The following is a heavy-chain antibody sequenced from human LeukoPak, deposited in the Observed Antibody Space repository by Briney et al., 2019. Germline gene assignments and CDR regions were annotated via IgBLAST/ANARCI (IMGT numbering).Heavy chain of an antibody. Sequence: ASVKVSCKASGYTFTSYDINWVRQATGQGLEWMGWMNPNSGNTGYAQKFQGRVTITRNTSISTAYMEPSSLRSEDTAVYYCARGLGGATSYYYMDVWGKGTTVTVSS. CDR1: GYTFTSYD. CDR3: ARGLGGATSYYYMDV. D-gene: IGHD1-26*01. J-gene: IGHJ6*03. V-gene: IGHV1-8*03. CDR2: MNPNSGNT.